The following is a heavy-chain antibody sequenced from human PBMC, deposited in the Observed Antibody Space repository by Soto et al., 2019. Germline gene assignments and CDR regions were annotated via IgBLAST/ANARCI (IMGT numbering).Heavy chain of an antibody. CDR2: IIPMLGIR. Sequence: QVQLVQSGAEVKKPGSSVKVSCKDSGGTFNTYSMFWVRQAPGQGLEWMGRIIPMLGIRNYAQRFQDRVRLAAEKTTATAASELSSLRSEDTALCYCPFGTWSGEVFDIWGQGTMVTVSS. CDR3: PFGTWSGEVFDI. V-gene: IGHV1-69*02. J-gene: IGHJ3*02. CDR1: GGTFNTYS. D-gene: IGHD2-21*01.